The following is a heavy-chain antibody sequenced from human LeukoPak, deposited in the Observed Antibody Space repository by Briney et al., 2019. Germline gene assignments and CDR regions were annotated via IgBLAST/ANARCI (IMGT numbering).Heavy chain of an antibody. CDR3: ASWAGVGPSGWYFGPFDY. Sequence: GGSLRLSCAASGFTFSSYAMNWVRQAPGKGLEWVSLINGNGGSTHYADSVKGRFTISRDNSKNMVYLQMNSLRAEDTALYYCASWAGVGPSGWYFGPFDYWGQGSLVTVSS. J-gene: IGHJ4*02. CDR1: GFTFSSYA. D-gene: IGHD6-13*01. V-gene: IGHV3-23*01. CDR2: INGNGGST.